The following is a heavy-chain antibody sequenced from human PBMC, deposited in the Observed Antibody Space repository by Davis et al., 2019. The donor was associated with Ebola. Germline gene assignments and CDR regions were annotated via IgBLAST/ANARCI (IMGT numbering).Heavy chain of an antibody. V-gene: IGHV6-1*01. Sequence: SQTPSLSCAISGDTVSRNSAASNWIRQSPSRGLEWLGRTYYRSKWYNDYAVSVKSRITINPDTSKNQFSLQLNSVTPEDTAVYYCARGSLTGAYYFDYWGQGTLVTVSS. D-gene: IGHD3-10*01. CDR2: TYYRSKWYN. CDR3: ARGSLTGAYYFDY. CDR1: GDTVSRNSAA. J-gene: IGHJ4*02.